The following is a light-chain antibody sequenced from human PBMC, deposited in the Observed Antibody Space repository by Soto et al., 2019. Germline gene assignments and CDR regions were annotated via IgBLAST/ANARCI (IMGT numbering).Light chain of an antibody. CDR1: QSISND. Sequence: DIQMTQSPSSLSASVGDRVIITCRAWQSISNDLNWYQQKPGKAPKLRVYVSSSLQGGAPSRFRSSGSGTYFTLTISSLQPEDFATYYCQQCYSTSWTFGQGTKVEVK. CDR3: QQCYSTSWT. J-gene: IGKJ1*01. CDR2: VSS. V-gene: IGKV1-39*01.